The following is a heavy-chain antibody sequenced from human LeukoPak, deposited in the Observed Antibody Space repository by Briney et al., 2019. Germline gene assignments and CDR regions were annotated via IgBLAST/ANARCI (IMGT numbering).Heavy chain of an antibody. CDR2: ISYGGST. D-gene: IGHD2-21*01. Sequence: SETLSLTCAVSGGSISSSSYSWGWIRQAPGKGLEWIGIISYGGSTHYNPSLKSRVYIAVDTSKNQFSLKLSSVTAADTAAYYCARHSGLGVISPYSNYWGQGILVTVSS. V-gene: IGHV4-39*01. J-gene: IGHJ4*02. CDR3: ARHSGLGVISPYSNY. CDR1: GGSISSSSYS.